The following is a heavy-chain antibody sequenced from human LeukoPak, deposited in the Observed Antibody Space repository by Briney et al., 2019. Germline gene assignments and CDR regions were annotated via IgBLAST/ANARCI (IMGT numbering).Heavy chain of an antibody. CDR3: VSHSDTLTSYSFDY. J-gene: IGHJ4*02. V-gene: IGHV3-53*01. D-gene: IGHD3-9*01. Sequence: PGGSLRLSCAASGFTVSINYMTWVRQAPGKRLEWVSIIYSGGNTYYADSVKGRFTISRDNSKNTLSLQMNSLRAEDTAVYYCVSHSDTLTSYSFDYWGQGTLVTVSS. CDR2: IYSGGNT. CDR1: GFTVSINY.